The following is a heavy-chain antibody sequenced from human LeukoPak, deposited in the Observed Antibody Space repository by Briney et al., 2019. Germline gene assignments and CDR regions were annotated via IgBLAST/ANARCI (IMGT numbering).Heavy chain of an antibody. Sequence: SETLSLTCTVSGDSISSYYWSWIRQPPGKGLEWIGYIYYSGSTNYNPSVKSRVTMSVDTAKNQFSLKLSSVTAADTAVYYCARTRHYYDSSRYTRYYFDYWGQGTLVTVSS. J-gene: IGHJ4*01. CDR1: GDSISSYY. CDR3: ARTRHYYDSSRYTRYYFDY. V-gene: IGHV4-59*01. D-gene: IGHD3-22*01. CDR2: IYYSGST.